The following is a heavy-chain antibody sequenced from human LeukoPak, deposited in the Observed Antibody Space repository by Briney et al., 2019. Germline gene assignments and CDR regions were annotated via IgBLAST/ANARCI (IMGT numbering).Heavy chain of an antibody. D-gene: IGHD1-1*01. CDR3: ARDRLLEDRDYHYYYYMDV. Sequence: GGSLRLSCAVSGFTLSSYTINWVRQAPGKGLEWVSSISSSGTYIYYADSVKGRFTISRDNAKNSLSLQMNNLRAEDTAVYYCARDRLLEDRDYHYYYYMDVWGIGTTVTVSS. J-gene: IGHJ6*03. CDR1: GFTLSSYT. CDR2: ISSSGTYI. V-gene: IGHV3-21*01.